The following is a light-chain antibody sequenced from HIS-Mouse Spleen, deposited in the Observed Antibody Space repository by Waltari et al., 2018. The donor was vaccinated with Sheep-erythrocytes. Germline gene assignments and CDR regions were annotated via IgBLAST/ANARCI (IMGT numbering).Light chain of an antibody. CDR3: SSYAGSNNWV. J-gene: IGLJ3*02. V-gene: IGLV2-8*01. CDR1: SSDVGGYNY. Sequence: QSALTQPPSASGSPGQSVTISCTGTSSDVGGYNYVSWYQQHPGKAPKLMIYEASKRTSGVPARLSGSKSGNTASLTVSGLQAEDEADYDCSSYAGSNNWVFGGGTKLTVL. CDR2: EAS.